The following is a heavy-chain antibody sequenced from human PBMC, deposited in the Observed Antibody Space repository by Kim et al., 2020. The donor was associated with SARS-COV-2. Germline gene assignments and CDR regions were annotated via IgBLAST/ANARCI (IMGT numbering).Heavy chain of an antibody. CDR3: ARDDILTGYFGYYYYGMDV. CDR1: GFTFSSYW. D-gene: IGHD3-9*01. V-gene: IGHV3-7*03. Sequence: GGSLRLSCAASGFTFSSYWMSWVRQAPGKGLEWVANIKQDGSEKYYVDSVKGRFTISRDNAKNSLYLQMNSLRAEDTAVYYCARDDILTGYFGYYYYGMDVWGQGTTVTVSS. J-gene: IGHJ6*02. CDR2: IKQDGSEK.